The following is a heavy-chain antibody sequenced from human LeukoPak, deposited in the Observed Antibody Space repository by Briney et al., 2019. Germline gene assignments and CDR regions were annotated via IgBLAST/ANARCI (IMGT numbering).Heavy chain of an antibody. CDR2: IGSSSSTI. V-gene: IGHV3-48*01. J-gene: IGHJ4*02. CDR1: GFTFSSYS. D-gene: IGHD6-13*01. CDR3: SRSWFY. Sequence: GGSLRPSCAASGFTFSSYSMTWVRQASGKGLEWVSYIGSSSSTIYYADSVKGRFTISRDNAKNSLYLQMNSLRAEDTAVYYCSRSWFYWGQGTLVTVSS.